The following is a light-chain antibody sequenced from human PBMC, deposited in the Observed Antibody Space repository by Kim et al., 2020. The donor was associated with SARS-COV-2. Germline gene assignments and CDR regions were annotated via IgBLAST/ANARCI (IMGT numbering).Light chain of an antibody. Sequence: SYELTQPPSVSVAPGRTASITCGGKDIGTKSVHWYQQHPGQAPVLVIYYNSERPSGIPERFSGSNSGNTDTLTISRVEAGDEADYYCQVWDSDSDHLVFGGGTQLTVL. CDR2: YNS. V-gene: IGLV3-21*01. CDR3: QVWDSDSDHLV. CDR1: DIGTKS. J-gene: IGLJ3*02.